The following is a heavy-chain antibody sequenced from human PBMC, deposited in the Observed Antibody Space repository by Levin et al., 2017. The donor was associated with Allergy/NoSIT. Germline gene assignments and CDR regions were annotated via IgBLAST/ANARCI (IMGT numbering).Heavy chain of an antibody. J-gene: IGHJ4*02. CDR2: ITSGGSDT. V-gene: IGHV3-74*03. Sequence: ASVKVSCAASGFPFSAYWMHWVRQVPGKGLVWVSRITSGGSDTKYADSVKGRFIISRDDAKNTLYLQMNSLKAEDTAVYYCARQSGGYPADWGQGTLVTVSS. CDR3: ARQSGGYPAD. CDR1: GFPFSAYW. D-gene: IGHD1-26*01.